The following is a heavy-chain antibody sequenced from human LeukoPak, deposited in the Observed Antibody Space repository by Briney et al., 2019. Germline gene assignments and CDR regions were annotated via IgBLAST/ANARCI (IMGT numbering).Heavy chain of an antibody. V-gene: IGHV3-9*01. CDR1: GFTFDDYA. Sequence: GGSLRLSCAASGFTFDDYAMHWVRQAPGKGLEWVSGISWNSGSIGYADSVKGRFTISRDNAKNSLYLQMNSLRAEDTALYYCAKDNGPIAAAGTAGMDVWGQGTTVTVSS. J-gene: IGHJ6*02. CDR2: ISWNSGSI. D-gene: IGHD6-13*01. CDR3: AKDNGPIAAAGTAGMDV.